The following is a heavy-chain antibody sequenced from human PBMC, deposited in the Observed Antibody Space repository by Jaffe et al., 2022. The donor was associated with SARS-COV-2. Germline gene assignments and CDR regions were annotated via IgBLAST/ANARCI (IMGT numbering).Heavy chain of an antibody. J-gene: IGHJ3*02. CDR2: ISYDGSKK. V-gene: IGHV3-30*04. CDR1: GFTFSSYA. Sequence: QVQLVESGGGVVQPGRSLRLSCALSGFTFSSYAMHWVRQAPGKGLEWVAIISYDGSKKHYGDSVKGRFTISRDNSKNTLFLQMSSLRAEDTAVYYCARGGGQWELLEYDAFDISGQGTMVIVSS. D-gene: IGHD1-26*01. CDR3: ARGGGQWELLEYDAFDI.